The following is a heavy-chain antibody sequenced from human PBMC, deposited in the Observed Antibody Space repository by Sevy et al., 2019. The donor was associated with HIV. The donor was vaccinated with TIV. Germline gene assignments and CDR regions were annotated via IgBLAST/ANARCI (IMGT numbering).Heavy chain of an antibody. D-gene: IGHD6-19*01. V-gene: IGHV4-59*12. J-gene: IGHJ6*02. Sequence: SETLSLTCTVSGGSISSYYWSWIRQPPGKGLEWIGYIYYRGSTNYKPSLKSRVTISVNISKNQLSLKLSSVTVADTAVYYCASDMVHSSGGYGMDVWGRGTTVTVSS. CDR2: IYYRGST. CDR1: GGSISSYY. CDR3: ASDMVHSSGGYGMDV.